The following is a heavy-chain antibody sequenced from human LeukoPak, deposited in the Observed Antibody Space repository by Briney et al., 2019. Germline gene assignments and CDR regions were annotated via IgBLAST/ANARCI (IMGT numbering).Heavy chain of an antibody. CDR1: GFTFSSYA. CDR2: ISGRGGST. D-gene: IGHD6-19*01. CDR3: AKGVAGTNWFDP. Sequence: GGSLRLSCAASGFTFSSYAMSWVRQAPGKGLEWVSAISGRGGSTYYADSVKGRLTISRDNSKNTLYLQMNSLRAEDTAVYYCAKGVAGTNWFDPWGQGTLVTVSS. V-gene: IGHV3-23*01. J-gene: IGHJ5*02.